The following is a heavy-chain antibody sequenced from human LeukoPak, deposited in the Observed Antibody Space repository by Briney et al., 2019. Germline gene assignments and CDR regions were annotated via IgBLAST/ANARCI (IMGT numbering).Heavy chain of an antibody. D-gene: IGHD1-14*01. J-gene: IGHJ4*02. CDR2: ISHDGSNK. CDR3: AKDPAGAPEYYFDY. Sequence: GRSLRLSCAASGFTFSSYGMHWVRQAPGKGLEWVAVISHDGSNKYYADSVKGRFTISRDNSKNTLYLQMNSLRAEDTAVYYCAKDPAGAPEYYFDYWGQGTLVTVSS. CDR1: GFTFSSYG. V-gene: IGHV3-30*18.